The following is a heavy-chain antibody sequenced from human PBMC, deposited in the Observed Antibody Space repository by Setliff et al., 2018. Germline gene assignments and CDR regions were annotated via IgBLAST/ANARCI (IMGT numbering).Heavy chain of an antibody. D-gene: IGHD6-6*01. J-gene: IGHJ4*02. CDR3: ARGRNIAARLLDS. CDR2: INHRGST. Sequence: SETLSLTCAAYGGTFSDYHWTWIRQPPGKGLEWIGEINHRGSTTYNPSLKSRVTISVDTSKDQFSLKVISMTAADTAVYYCARGRNIAARLLDSWGQGTLVTVSS. V-gene: IGHV4-34*01. CDR1: GGTFSDYH.